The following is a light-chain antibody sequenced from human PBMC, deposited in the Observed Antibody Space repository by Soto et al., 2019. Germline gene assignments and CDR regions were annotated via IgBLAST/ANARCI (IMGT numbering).Light chain of an antibody. CDR1: QAISSS. V-gene: IGKV1-9*01. J-gene: IGKJ5*01. CDR3: QQLNSFPLT. Sequence: DIQLTQSPSFLSASVGDRVTITCRASQAISSSLAWYQQKPVKAPKVLIYPASTLQSGVPSRFRGSGSGTEFTLTISRLLPEDLATYHCQQLNSFPLTFGQGTRLEIK. CDR2: PAS.